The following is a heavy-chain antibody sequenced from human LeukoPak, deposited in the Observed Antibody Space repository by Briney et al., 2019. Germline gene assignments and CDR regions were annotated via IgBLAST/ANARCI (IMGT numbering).Heavy chain of an antibody. CDR2: ISYDGSNK. J-gene: IGHJ6*02. Sequence: PGRSLRLSCAASGFTFSSYGMHWVRQAPGKGLEWVAVISYDGSNKYYADSVKSRFTISRDNSKNTLYLQMNSLRAEDTAVYYCAKEMYYYGSGSPIYGMDVWGQGTTVTVSS. CDR3: AKEMYYYGSGSPIYGMDV. D-gene: IGHD3-10*01. V-gene: IGHV3-30*18. CDR1: GFTFSSYG.